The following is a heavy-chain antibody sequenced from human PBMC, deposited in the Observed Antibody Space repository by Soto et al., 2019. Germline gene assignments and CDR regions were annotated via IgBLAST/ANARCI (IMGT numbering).Heavy chain of an antibody. CDR3: ASNSGYENYYYYYMDV. J-gene: IGHJ6*03. CDR1: GYTLTSYD. Sequence: ASVKVSCKASGYTLTSYDINWVRQATGEGLEWMGWMNPNSGNTGYAQKFQGRVTMTRNTSISTAYMELSSLRSEDTAVYYCASNSGYENYYYYYMDVWGKGTTVTVSS. CDR2: MNPNSGNT. V-gene: IGHV1-8*01. D-gene: IGHD5-12*01.